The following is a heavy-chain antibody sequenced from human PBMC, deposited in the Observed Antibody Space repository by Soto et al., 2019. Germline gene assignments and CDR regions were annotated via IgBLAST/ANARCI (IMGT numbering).Heavy chain of an antibody. CDR3: AREQDSSSWYNWFDP. J-gene: IGHJ5*02. D-gene: IGHD6-13*01. Sequence: ASVKVSCKASGYTFTSYAMHWVRQAPGQRLEWMGWINAGNGNTKYSQRFQGRVTITRDTSASTAYMEVSSLRSEDTAVYYCAREQDSSSWYNWFDPWGQGTLVTVSS. CDR2: INAGNGNT. CDR1: GYTFTSYA. V-gene: IGHV1-3*01.